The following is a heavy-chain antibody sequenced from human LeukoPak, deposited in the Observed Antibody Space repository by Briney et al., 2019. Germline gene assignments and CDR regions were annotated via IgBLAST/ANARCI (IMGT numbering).Heavy chain of an antibody. J-gene: IGHJ6*03. V-gene: IGHV3-74*01. CDR1: GFTFSSYW. Sequence: GGSLRLSCAASGFTFSSYWMNWVRQVPGKGVVWVSRINGDGSKTAYADTVKGRFSISRENAKNTLYMQMNRLRAEDTAVYYCARGPRSGGSYGTPPVGWGNGATVIVSS. D-gene: IGHD2-15*01. CDR2: INGDGSKT. CDR3: ARGPRSGGSYGTPPVG.